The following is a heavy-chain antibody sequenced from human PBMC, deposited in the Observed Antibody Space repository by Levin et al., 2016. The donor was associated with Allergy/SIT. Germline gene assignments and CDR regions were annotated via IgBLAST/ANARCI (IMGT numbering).Heavy chain of an antibody. J-gene: IGHJ4*02. D-gene: IGHD3-9*01. V-gene: IGHV3-11*04. CDR2: ISSTGSTI. Sequence: WIRQPPGKGLEWVSYISSTGSTIYYADSVKGRFTISRDNAKNSLYLQMNSLRAEDTAVYYCARGYDILTGHWDYWGQGTLVTVSS. CDR3: ARGYDILTGHWDY.